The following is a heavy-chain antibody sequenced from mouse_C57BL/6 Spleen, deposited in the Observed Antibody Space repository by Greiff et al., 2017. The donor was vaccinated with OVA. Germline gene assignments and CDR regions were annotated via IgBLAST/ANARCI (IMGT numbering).Heavy chain of an antibody. Sequence: EVQLVESGGGLVKPGGSLKLSCAASGFTFSSYAMSWVRQTPEKRLEWVATISDGGSYTYYPDNVKGRFTISRDNAKNNLYLQMSHLKSEDTAMYYCARDKEDSNFDYWGQGTTLTVSS. CDR3: ARDKEDSNFDY. CDR1: GFTFSSYA. CDR2: ISDGGSYT. V-gene: IGHV5-4*01. D-gene: IGHD2-5*01. J-gene: IGHJ2*01.